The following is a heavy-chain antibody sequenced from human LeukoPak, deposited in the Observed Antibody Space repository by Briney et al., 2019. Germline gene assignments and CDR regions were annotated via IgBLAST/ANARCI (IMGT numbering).Heavy chain of an antibody. CDR2: IKEDGNKE. V-gene: IGHV3-7*01. D-gene: IGHD6-13*01. CDR1: GVTFSNYW. J-gene: IGHJ4*02. Sequence: GGSLRLSCAASGVTFSNYWMSWVRQAPGKGLEWVANIKEDGNKEYFVDSVKGRFTISRDNAKNSVYLQMNSLRAEDTAVYYCARIGYSSSSFDYWGQGTLVTVSS. CDR3: ARIGYSSSSFDY.